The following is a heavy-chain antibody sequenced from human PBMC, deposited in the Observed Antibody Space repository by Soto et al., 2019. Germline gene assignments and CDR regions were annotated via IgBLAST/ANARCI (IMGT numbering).Heavy chain of an antibody. J-gene: IGHJ4*02. CDR2: ISGSGGTT. CDR3: AKVRSTKIFDVVSLFDY. D-gene: IGHD3-3*01. Sequence: GGSLRLSCAASGFTFSSYAMSWVRQAPGKGLECVSTISGSGGTTYYADSVKGRFTISRDNSKNTLYLQMNSLRAEDTAVYYCAKVRSTKIFDVVSLFDYWGQGTLVTVSS. V-gene: IGHV3-23*01. CDR1: GFTFSSYA.